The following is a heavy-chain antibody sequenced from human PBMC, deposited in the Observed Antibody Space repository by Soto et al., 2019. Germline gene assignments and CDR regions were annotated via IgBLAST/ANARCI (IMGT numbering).Heavy chain of an antibody. CDR3: ARGRRAYDYSNYGDAFDI. CDR2: IYHSGST. J-gene: IGHJ3*02. V-gene: IGHV4-4*02. Sequence: SETLPLTCAVSRGSISSSNWWSWVRQLPGKGLEWIWEIYHSGSTNYNPSLKSRVTISVDKSKNQFSLKLSSVTAADTAVYYCARGRRAYDYSNYGDAFDIWGQGTMVX. CDR1: RGSISSSNW. D-gene: IGHD4-4*01.